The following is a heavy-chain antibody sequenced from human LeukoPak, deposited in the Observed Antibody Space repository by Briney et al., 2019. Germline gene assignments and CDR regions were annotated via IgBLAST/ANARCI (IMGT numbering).Heavy chain of an antibody. J-gene: IGHJ4*02. Sequence: ASVKVSCKASGYTFTSYYMHWVRQAPGQGLEWMGWINTNTGNPTYAQGFTGRFVFSLDTSVSTAYLQISGLKAEDTAVYYCAREQWLALDYWGQGTLVTVSS. CDR3: AREQWLALDY. CDR1: GYTFTSYY. CDR2: INTNTGNP. V-gene: IGHV7-4-1*02. D-gene: IGHD6-19*01.